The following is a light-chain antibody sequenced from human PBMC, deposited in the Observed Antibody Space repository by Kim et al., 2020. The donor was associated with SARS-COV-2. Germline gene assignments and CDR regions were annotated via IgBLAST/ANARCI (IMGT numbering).Light chain of an antibody. J-gene: IGKJ2*01. Sequence: DIQMTQSPSSVSASVGDRVTITCRASQDISNWLAWYQQKPGRAPNLLIYDASSLQSGVPSRFSGSGSGTDFTLTISSLQPEDFATYYCQQANSYPYTFGQGTKLEI. CDR3: QQANSYPYT. CDR1: QDISNW. V-gene: IGKV1-12*01. CDR2: DAS.